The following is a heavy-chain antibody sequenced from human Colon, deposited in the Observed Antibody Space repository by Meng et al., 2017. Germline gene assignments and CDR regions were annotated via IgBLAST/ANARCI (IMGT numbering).Heavy chain of an antibody. CDR2: ISAYNGRT. Sequence: QIQLVQSGAEVKNPGASVKVACKASGFTFTSHGFVWVRRAPGQGLENMGWISAYNGRTSYAPKFHGRVTMTTDTPTTTVYMELRSRRHDDTAIYYCARADDPWPWTHHPHWGQGTLVTVSS. CDR1: GFTFTSHG. J-gene: IGHJ4*02. V-gene: IGHV1-18*01. D-gene: IGHD5-18*01. CDR3: ARADDPWPWTHHPH.